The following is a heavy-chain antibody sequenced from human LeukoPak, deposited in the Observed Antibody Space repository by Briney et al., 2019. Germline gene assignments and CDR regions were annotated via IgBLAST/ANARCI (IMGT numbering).Heavy chain of an antibody. CDR1: GGSISSGGYS. V-gene: IGHV4-30-2*01. J-gene: IGHJ4*02. CDR3: ARHPELLWFGEPPYYFDY. D-gene: IGHD3-10*01. Sequence: SETLSLTCAVSGGSISSGGYSWSWIRQPPGEGLEWIGYIYHSGSTYYNPSLKSRVTISVDRSKNQFSLKLSSVTAADTAVYYCARHPELLWFGEPPYYFDYWGQGTLVTVSS. CDR2: IYHSGST.